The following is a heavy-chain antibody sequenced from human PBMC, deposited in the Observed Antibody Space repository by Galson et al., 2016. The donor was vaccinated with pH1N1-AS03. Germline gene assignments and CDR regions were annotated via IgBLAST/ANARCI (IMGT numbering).Heavy chain of an antibody. CDR2: IWYDGSNK. V-gene: IGHV3-33*01. CDR3: ARGRGYGQYYFDY. CDR1: GFTFSNYG. Sequence: SLRLSCAASGFTFSNYGMHWVRQAPGKGLEWVAVIWYDGSNKYYADSVKGRSTISRDNTKNTLYLQMNSLRVEDTAVYFCARGRGYGQYYFDYWGQGTLVTVSS. D-gene: IGHD3-10*01. J-gene: IGHJ4*02.